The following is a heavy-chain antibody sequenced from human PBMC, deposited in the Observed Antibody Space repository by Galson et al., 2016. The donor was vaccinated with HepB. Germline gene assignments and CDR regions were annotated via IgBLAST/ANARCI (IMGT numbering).Heavy chain of an antibody. CDR3: AKEINPIATSGTNAFDL. CDR2: ISWDSGIT. Sequence: SLRLSCAASGFSIHNYAMHWVRHPPGKGLEWVAGISWDSGITAYVDSVKGRFTISRDNAENSVYLQMNSLNTEDTAFYFCAKEINPIATSGTNAFDLWGRGTMVIVSS. V-gene: IGHV3-9*01. D-gene: IGHD6-13*01. J-gene: IGHJ3*01. CDR1: GFSIHNYA.